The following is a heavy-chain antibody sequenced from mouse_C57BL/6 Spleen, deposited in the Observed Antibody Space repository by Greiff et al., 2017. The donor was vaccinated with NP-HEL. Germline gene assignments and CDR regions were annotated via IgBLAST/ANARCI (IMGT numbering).Heavy chain of an antibody. Sequence: DVKLQESGAELVRPGASVKLSCTASGFNIKDDYMHWVKQRPEQGLEWIGWIDPENGDTEYASKFQGKATITADTSSNTAYLQLSSLTSEDTAVYYCTTPTSFAYWGQGTLVTVSA. CDR1: GFNIKDDY. D-gene: IGHD6-1*01. CDR3: TTPTSFAY. CDR2: IDPENGDT. V-gene: IGHV14-4*01. J-gene: IGHJ3*01.